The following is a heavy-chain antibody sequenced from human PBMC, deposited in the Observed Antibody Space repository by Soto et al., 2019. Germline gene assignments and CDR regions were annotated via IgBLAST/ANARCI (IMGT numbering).Heavy chain of an antibody. D-gene: IGHD2-15*01. CDR2: ISSSSSYI. Sequence: EVQLVESGGGLVKPGGSLRLSCAASGFTFSSYSMNWVRRAPGKGLEWVSSISSSSSYIYYADSVKGRFTISRDNAKNSLYLQMNSLRAEDTAVYYCARGTYCSGGSCYSGWFDPWGQGTLVTVSS. CDR1: GFTFSSYS. J-gene: IGHJ5*02. CDR3: ARGTYCSGGSCYSGWFDP. V-gene: IGHV3-21*01.